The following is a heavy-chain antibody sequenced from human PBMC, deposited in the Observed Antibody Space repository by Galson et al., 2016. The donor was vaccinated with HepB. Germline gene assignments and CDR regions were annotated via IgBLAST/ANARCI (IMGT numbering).Heavy chain of an antibody. CDR3: ARGGSGRTMVGYDKGMDV. D-gene: IGHD1-26*01. Sequence: SVKVSCTASDYTFTNYGINWVRQAPGQGLEWMGWIGADTGATNYEQKVQDSITMTTDTSTSTAYMELRNQRSDDTAVYYGARGGSGRTMVGYDKGMDVWGQGTTVTVSS. J-gene: IGHJ6*02. CDR2: IGADTGAT. V-gene: IGHV1-18*01. CDR1: DYTFTNYG.